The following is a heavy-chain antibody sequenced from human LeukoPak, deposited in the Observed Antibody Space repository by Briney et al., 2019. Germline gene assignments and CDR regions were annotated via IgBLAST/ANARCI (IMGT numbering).Heavy chain of an antibody. CDR1: GGSISSSSHY. V-gene: IGHV4-39*01. CDR2: IYYSGST. Sequence: SETLSLTCTVSGGSISSSSHYWGWIRQPPGKGLECIGSIYYSGSTYYNPSLKSRVTLSVDTSKNQFSLKLSSVTAADTAVYYCARRDGYIIGFFDYWGQGTLVTVSS. CDR3: ARRDGYIIGFFDY. J-gene: IGHJ4*02. D-gene: IGHD5-24*01.